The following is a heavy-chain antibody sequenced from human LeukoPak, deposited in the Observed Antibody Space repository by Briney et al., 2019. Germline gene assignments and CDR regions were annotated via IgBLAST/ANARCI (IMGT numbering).Heavy chain of an antibody. CDR3: ARGTSVLLDAFDI. Sequence: GGSLRLSCAASGFTFSDYYMSWIRQAPGKGLEWVSFISGSATTTYYVDSVKGRFTLSRDNAKNSLYLQMNSLRAEDTAVYYCARGTSVLLDAFDIWGQGTMVTVSS. CDR2: ISGSATTT. J-gene: IGHJ3*02. D-gene: IGHD1-7*01. V-gene: IGHV3-11*04. CDR1: GFTFSDYY.